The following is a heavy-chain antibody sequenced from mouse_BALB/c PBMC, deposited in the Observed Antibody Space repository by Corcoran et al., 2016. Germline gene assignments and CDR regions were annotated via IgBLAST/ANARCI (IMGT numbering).Heavy chain of an antibody. CDR1: GYTFTNYG. Sequence: QIQLVQSGPELKKPGETVKISCKASGYTFTNYGMNWVKQAPGKGLKWMGWINTYTGEPTYADDFKGRFAFTLENSASTAYLQINNLKNEDMATYFCGRARDSSGYYAMDYWGQGTSVTVSS. J-gene: IGHJ4*01. V-gene: IGHV9-1*02. CDR3: GRARDSSGYYAMDY. D-gene: IGHD3-2*01. CDR2: INTYTGEP.